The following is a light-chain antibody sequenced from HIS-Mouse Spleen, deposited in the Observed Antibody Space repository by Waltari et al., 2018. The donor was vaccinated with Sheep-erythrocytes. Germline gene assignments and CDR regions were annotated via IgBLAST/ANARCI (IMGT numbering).Light chain of an antibody. CDR1: KLGDKY. Sequence: SYELTQPPSVSVSPGQTASLTCSGDKLGDKYACWYQQKPGQSPVLVIYQDSKRPSGIPELFPGSNSGNPATLTISGAQAMDEADYYGQAWDSSTAVFGGGTKLTVL. V-gene: IGLV3-1*01. J-gene: IGLJ2*01. CDR2: QDS. CDR3: QAWDSSTAV.